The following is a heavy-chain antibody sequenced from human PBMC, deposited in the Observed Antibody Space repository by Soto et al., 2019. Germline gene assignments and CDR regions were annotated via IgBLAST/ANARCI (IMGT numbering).Heavy chain of an antibody. CDR3: ARRYSSSLDV. J-gene: IGHJ6*02. CDR1: GGSISSYY. CDR2: IYYSGST. Sequence: PSETVSLTCTVSGGSISSYYWSWIRQPPGKGLEWIGYIYYSGSTNYNPSLKSRVTISVDTSKNQFSLKLSSVTAADTAVYYCARRYSSSLDVWGQGTTVTVSS. V-gene: IGHV4-59*08. D-gene: IGHD6-13*01.